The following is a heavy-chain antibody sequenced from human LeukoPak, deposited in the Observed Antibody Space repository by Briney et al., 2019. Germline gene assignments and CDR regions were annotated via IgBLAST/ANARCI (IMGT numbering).Heavy chain of an antibody. CDR1: GFSFMNAW. CDR3: TTFYHEYSPY. Sequence: RLSCAASGFSFMNAWMIWVRQAPGKGLEWVGRIKSNADGGTPDYAAPARVRFTIARDDSKNTLYLQMNSLKTEDTAVYYCTTFYHEYSPYWGRGTLVTVSS. V-gene: IGHV3-15*01. J-gene: IGHJ4*02. D-gene: IGHD2/OR15-2a*01. CDR2: IKSNADGGTP.